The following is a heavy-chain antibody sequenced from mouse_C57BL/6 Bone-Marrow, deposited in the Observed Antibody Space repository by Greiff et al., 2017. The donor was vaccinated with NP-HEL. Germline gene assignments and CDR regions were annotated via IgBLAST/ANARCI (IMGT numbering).Heavy chain of an antibody. CDR3: AKYYYGSSHPFDC. CDR2: IYPGSGST. Sequence: VQLQQPGAELVKPGASVKMSCKASGYTFTSYWITWVKQRPGQGLEWIGDIYPGSGSTNYNEKFKSKATLTVDTSSSTAYMQLSSLTSEDSAVYYCAKYYYGSSHPFDCWGQGTTLTVSS. D-gene: IGHD1-1*01. CDR1: GYTFTSYW. J-gene: IGHJ2*01. V-gene: IGHV1-55*01.